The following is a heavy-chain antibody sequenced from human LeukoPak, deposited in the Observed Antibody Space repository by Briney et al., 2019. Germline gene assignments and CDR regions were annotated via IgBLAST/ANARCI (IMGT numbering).Heavy chain of an antibody. D-gene: IGHD1-1*01. CDR3: ARARERRFHYYYMDV. Sequence: ASVKVSCKASGGTFSSYAISWVRQAPGQGLEWMGGIIPIFGTANYAQKFQGRVTITTDEPTSTAYMELSSLRSEDTAVYYCARARERRFHYYYMDVWGKGTTVTVSS. J-gene: IGHJ6*03. V-gene: IGHV1-69*05. CDR2: IIPIFGTA. CDR1: GGTFSSYA.